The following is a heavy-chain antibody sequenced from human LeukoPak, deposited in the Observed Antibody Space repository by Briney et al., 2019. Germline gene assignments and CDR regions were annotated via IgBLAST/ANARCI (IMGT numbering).Heavy chain of an antibody. CDR2: IKQDGSEK. Sequence: GSLRLSCAASGFILSSYWMSWVRQAPGKGLEWVANIKQDGSEKYYVDSVKGRFTISRDNSKNTLYLQMNSLRAEDTAVYYCARILDSAWGELGYWGQGTLVTVSS. D-gene: IGHD6-19*01. V-gene: IGHV3-7*01. J-gene: IGHJ4*02. CDR1: GFILSSYW. CDR3: ARILDSAWGELGY.